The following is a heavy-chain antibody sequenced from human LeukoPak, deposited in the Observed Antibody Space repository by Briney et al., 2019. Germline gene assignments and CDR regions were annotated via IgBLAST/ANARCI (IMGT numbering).Heavy chain of an antibody. V-gene: IGHV4-34*01. Sequence: ETLSLTCAVYGGSFSGYYWSWIRQPPGKGLEWIGEINHSGSTNYNPSLKSRVTISVDTSKNQFSLKLSSVTAADTAVYYCARGLWFGEFAHGYWGQGTLVTVSS. CDR1: GGSFSGYY. J-gene: IGHJ4*02. CDR2: INHSGST. D-gene: IGHD3-10*01. CDR3: ARGLWFGEFAHGY.